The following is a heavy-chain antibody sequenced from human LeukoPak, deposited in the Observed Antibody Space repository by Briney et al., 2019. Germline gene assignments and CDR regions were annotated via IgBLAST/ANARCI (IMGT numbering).Heavy chain of an antibody. Sequence: KSSETLSLTCAVYGGSFSGYYWSWIRQPPGKGLEWIGEINHSGSTNYNLSLKSRVTISVDTSKNQFSLKLSSVTAADTAVYYCARGYDLFDYWGQGTLVTVSS. CDR2: INHSGST. J-gene: IGHJ4*02. CDR3: ARGYDLFDY. V-gene: IGHV4-34*01. CDR1: GGSFSGYY. D-gene: IGHD3-22*01.